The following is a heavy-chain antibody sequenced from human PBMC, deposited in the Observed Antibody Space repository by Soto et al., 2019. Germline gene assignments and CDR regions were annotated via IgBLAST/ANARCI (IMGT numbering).Heavy chain of an antibody. Sequence: PAGTLTLSCSAHSFPFTNYAMDWVRQALGNVLEYVSAIVRNGGSTYYADSVKGRFIISRDNSKNTLYLQMSSLRAEDTAVYYCVKEGYYYDSSGYYYGWFDPWGQGT. CDR3: VKEGYYYDSSGYYYGWFDP. CDR1: SFPFTNYA. J-gene: IGHJ5*02. D-gene: IGHD3-22*01. CDR2: IVRNGGST. V-gene: IGHV3-64D*06.